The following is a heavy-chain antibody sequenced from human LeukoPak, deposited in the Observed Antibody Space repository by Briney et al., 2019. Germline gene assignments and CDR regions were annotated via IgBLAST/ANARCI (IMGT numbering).Heavy chain of an antibody. CDR1: GGSFSGYY. J-gene: IGHJ4*02. D-gene: IGHD3-22*01. V-gene: IGHV4-34*01. CDR2: INHSGST. CDR3: ASSLSYYYDSSGYYYF. Sequence: SETLSLTCAVYGGSFSGYYWSWIRQPPGKGLEWIGEINHSGSTYYNPSLKSRVTISVDTSKNQFSLKLSSVTAADTAVYYCASSLSYYYDSSGYYYFWGQGTLVTVSS.